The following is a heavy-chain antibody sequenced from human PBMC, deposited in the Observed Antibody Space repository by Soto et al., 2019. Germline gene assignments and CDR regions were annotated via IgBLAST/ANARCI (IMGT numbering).Heavy chain of an antibody. D-gene: IGHD3-22*01. CDR2: ISSSSSTI. Sequence: GGSLRLSCAASGFTFSSYNMNWVRQAPGKGLEWVSYISSSSSTIYYADSVKGRFTISRDNAKNSLYLQMNSLRAEDTAVYYCARNYYDTSGGFDYWGHGTLVTVSS. CDR1: GFTFSSYN. CDR3: ARNYYDTSGGFDY. V-gene: IGHV3-48*01. J-gene: IGHJ4*01.